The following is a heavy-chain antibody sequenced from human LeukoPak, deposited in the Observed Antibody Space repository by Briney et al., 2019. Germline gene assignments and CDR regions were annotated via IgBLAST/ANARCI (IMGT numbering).Heavy chain of an antibody. D-gene: IGHD3-22*01. CDR3: ARAPRTMMNPRHYYYYMDV. V-gene: IGHV3-74*01. Sequence: GGSLRLSCAASGFTFSSYWMHWVRQAPGKGLVWVSRINSDGSSTNYADSVKGRFTISRDNAKNTLYLQMHSLRAEDTAVYYCARAPRTMMNPRHYYYYMDVWGKGTTVTISS. CDR2: INSDGSST. CDR1: GFTFSSYW. J-gene: IGHJ6*03.